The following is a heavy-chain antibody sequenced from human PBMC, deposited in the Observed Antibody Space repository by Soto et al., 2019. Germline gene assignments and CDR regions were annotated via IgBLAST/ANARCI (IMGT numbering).Heavy chain of an antibody. D-gene: IGHD2-15*01. V-gene: IGHV1-18*01. CDR1: GYTFANYG. CDR2: ISAYNGNT. Sequence: QVQLVQSGAEVKMPGASVKVSCKASGYTFANYGISWVRQAPGPGLEWMGWISAYNGNTNFAQKLQGRVTMTADTSTRTAYMELRTLRFDDTAVYYCASSVSIRKLVAFELWGQGTMVTVSS. J-gene: IGHJ3*01. CDR3: ASSVSIRKLVAFEL.